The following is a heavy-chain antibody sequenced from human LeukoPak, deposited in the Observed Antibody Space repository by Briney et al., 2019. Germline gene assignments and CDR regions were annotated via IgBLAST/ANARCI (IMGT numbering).Heavy chain of an antibody. V-gene: IGHV1-46*01. CDR2: INPSGTST. D-gene: IGHD3-22*01. J-gene: IGHJ5*02. CDR1: GYTFTTHY. Sequence: ASVKVSCKASGYTFTTHYLHWVRQAPGQGLEWMGIINPSGTSTTYAQKFQGRVTMTMGTSTSTVYMELSSLRSEDTAMYYCARGPPGRVYDSSKKGLFDPWGQGTLVTVSS. CDR3: ARGPPGRVYDSSKKGLFDP.